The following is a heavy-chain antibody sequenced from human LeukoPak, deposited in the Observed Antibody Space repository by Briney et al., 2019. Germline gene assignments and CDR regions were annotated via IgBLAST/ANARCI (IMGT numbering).Heavy chain of an antibody. Sequence: PSETLSLTCTVSGGSVSSGTYYWTWIRQPAGKGLEWIGRIYTSGGTNYNPSLKSRVTISVDTSKNQFSLKLTSVTAADTAVYYCAREFGDYSDPYYYYHYMDVWGKGTTVTISS. CDR1: GGSVSSGTYY. J-gene: IGHJ6*03. CDR2: IYTSGGT. CDR3: AREFGDYSDPYYYYHYMDV. D-gene: IGHD4-17*01. V-gene: IGHV4-61*02.